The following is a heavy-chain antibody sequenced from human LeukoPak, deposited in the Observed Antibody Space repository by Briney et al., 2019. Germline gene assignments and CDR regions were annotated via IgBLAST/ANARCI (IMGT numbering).Heavy chain of an antibody. V-gene: IGHV1-8*02. D-gene: IGHD6-13*01. CDR1: GYTFTSYA. J-gene: IGHJ6*03. CDR3: ARASSDSSSWYSRLMYYYYYYMDV. Sequence: ASVKVSCKASGYTFTSYAMNWVRQAPGQGLEWMGWMNPNSGNTGYAQKFQGRVTMTRNTSISTAYMELSSLRSEDTAVYCCARASSDSSSWYSRLMYYYYYYMDVWGKGTTVTISS. CDR2: MNPNSGNT.